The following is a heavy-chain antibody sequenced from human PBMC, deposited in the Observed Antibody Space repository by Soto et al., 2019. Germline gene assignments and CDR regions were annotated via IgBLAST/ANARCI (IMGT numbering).Heavy chain of an antibody. CDR1: GYTFTSYG. Sequence: ASVKVSCKASGYTFTSYGISWVRQAPGQGLEWMGWISAYNGNTNYAQKLQGRVTMTTDTSTSTAYKELRSLRSDDTAVYYCARSIVVVVAATSAFDIWGQGTMVTVSS. J-gene: IGHJ3*02. CDR3: ARSIVVVVAATSAFDI. CDR2: ISAYNGNT. D-gene: IGHD2-15*01. V-gene: IGHV1-18*01.